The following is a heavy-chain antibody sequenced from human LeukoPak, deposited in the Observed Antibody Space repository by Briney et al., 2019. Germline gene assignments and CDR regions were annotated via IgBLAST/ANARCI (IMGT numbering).Heavy chain of an antibody. Sequence: GGSLRLSCAASGFTFSSYAMHWVRQAPGKGLEWVAVISYDGSNKYYADSVKGRFTTSRDNSKNTLYLQMNSLRAEDTAVYYCARDPSSGYYYDWGQGTLVTVSA. CDR3: ARDPSSGYYYD. CDR2: ISYDGSNK. V-gene: IGHV3-30*04. D-gene: IGHD3-22*01. CDR1: GFTFSSYA. J-gene: IGHJ4*02.